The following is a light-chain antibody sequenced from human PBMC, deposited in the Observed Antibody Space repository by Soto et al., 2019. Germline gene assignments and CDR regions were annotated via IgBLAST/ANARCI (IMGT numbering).Light chain of an antibody. J-gene: IGKJ1*01. Sequence: IVLTQSPATLSVSPGERATLSCRASQSVSSYLAWYQQKPGQAPRLLISDASDRATGIPDRFSGSGSGTDFTLTISRLVPEDFAVYYCQQYGDSPVTFGKGPRWIS. CDR2: DAS. CDR1: QSVSSY. V-gene: IGKV3-20*01. CDR3: QQYGDSPVT.